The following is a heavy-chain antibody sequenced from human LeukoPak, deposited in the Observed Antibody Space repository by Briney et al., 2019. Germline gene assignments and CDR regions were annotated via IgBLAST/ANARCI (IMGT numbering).Heavy chain of an antibody. CDR3: ARGSYGDYPTNDY. D-gene: IGHD4-17*01. Sequence: PTETLSLTCTVSGGSISSGDYYWSWIRQPPGKGLEWIGYIYYSGSTYYNPSLKSRVTISVDTSMNQFSLKLSSVTAADTAVYYCARGSYGDYPTNDYWGQGTLVTVSS. CDR2: IYYSGST. CDR1: GGSISSGDYY. V-gene: IGHV4-30-4*01. J-gene: IGHJ4*02.